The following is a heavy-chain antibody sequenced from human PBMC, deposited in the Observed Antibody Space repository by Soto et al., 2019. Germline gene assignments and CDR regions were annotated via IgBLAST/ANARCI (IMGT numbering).Heavy chain of an antibody. CDR1: GFTVSSNY. CDR3: AREKPGYSSSWYGPIGGMDV. CDR2: IYSGGST. J-gene: IGHJ6*02. Sequence: EVQLVESGGGLVQPGGSLRLSCAASGFTVSSNYMSWVRQAPGKGLEWVSVIYSGGSTYYADSVKGRFTISRDNSKNTLYLQMNSLRAEDTAVYYCAREKPGYSSSWYGPIGGMDVWGQGTTVTFSS. V-gene: IGHV3-66*01. D-gene: IGHD6-13*01.